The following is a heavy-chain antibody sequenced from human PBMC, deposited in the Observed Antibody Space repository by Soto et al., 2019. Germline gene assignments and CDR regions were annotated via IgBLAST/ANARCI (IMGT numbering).Heavy chain of an antibody. CDR1: GGSISSYY. CDR2: IYYSGST. D-gene: IGHD5-12*01. CDR3: ARGRGPLVATAFDY. J-gene: IGHJ4*02. Sequence: SETLSLTCTVSGGSISSYYWSWIRQPPGKGLEWIGYIYYSGSTNYNPSLKSRVTISVDTSKNQFSLKLSSVTAADTAVYYCARGRGPLVATAFDYWGQVILVTFSS. V-gene: IGHV4-59*01.